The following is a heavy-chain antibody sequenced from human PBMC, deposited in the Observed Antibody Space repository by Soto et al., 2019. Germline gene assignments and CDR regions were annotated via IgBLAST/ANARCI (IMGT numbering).Heavy chain of an antibody. Sequence: QVQLQESGPGLVKSSETLSLTCTVSGGSISGYYWSWIRQPAGKGLEWIGRLYTMVSTNYNPSLHSRVTMSVDTSKNEFSRKVSSVTAADTAVYFCARVRDYGLGTNRHYYGMDVWGQGTTVTVSS. CDR2: LYTMVST. CDR1: GGSISGYY. J-gene: IGHJ6*02. D-gene: IGHD3-10*01. CDR3: ARVRDYGLGTNRHYYGMDV. V-gene: IGHV4-4*07.